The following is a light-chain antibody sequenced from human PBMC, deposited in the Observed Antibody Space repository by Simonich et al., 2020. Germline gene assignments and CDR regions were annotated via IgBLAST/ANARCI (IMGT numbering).Light chain of an antibody. V-gene: IGKV4-1*01. CDR1: QSVFYSSNNKNY. Sequence: DIVMTQSPASLAVSLGERATINCKSSQSVFYSSNNKNYLAWYQQKPGQPPKLLIYWASTRESGGPDRFSGSGSGTDFTLTSSSLQAEDVAVDYCQQYYSTPYTVGQGTKLEIK. J-gene: IGKJ2*01. CDR2: WAS. CDR3: QQYYSTPYT.